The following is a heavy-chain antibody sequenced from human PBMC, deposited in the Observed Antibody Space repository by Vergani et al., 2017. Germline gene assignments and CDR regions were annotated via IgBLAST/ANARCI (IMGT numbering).Heavy chain of an antibody. V-gene: IGHV4-34*01. D-gene: IGHD5-18*01. J-gene: IGHJ6*03. Sequence: QAQLQQWGGGLLKPSETLSLTCVVNGGSFTSYHWTWIRQSPGEGLEWVGDIDHTVRPDYNPSLKSRLTMSVDKSRNQFSLTLNSVTATDTAIYFCAIVDTETNGHLYYFYYMDVWGQGTAVTVS. CDR2: IDHTVRP. CDR1: GGSFTSYH. CDR3: AIVDTETNGHLYYFYYMDV.